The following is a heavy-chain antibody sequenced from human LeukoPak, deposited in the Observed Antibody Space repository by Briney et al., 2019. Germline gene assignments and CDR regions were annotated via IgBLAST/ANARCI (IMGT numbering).Heavy chain of an antibody. J-gene: IGHJ4*02. CDR2: IIGSGSST. CDR1: GFTFSSYA. D-gene: IGHD6-13*01. V-gene: IGHV3-23*01. CDR3: AKGLFGSSNYYFEY. Sequence: PGGSLRLSCAASGFTFSSYAMTWVRQAPGKGLEWVSPIIGSGSSTFYADSVKGRFTISRDNSKNILYLQVSSLRVEDTAVYYCAKGLFGSSNYYFEYWGQGTLVTVSA.